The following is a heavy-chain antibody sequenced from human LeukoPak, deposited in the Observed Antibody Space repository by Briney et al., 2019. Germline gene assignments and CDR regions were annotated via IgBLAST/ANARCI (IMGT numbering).Heavy chain of an antibody. D-gene: IGHD6-13*01. J-gene: IGHJ3*02. V-gene: IGHV1-2*02. CDR3: ARTDSSSWYAFDI. CDR1: GYTFTGYY. CDR2: INPNSGGT. Sequence: ASVKVSCKASGYTFTGYYMHWVRQAPGQGLEWMGWINPNSGGTNYAQKFQGRVTMTRDTSISTAYMELSRLRSDDTAVYYCARTDSSSWYAFDIWGQGTMVTVSS.